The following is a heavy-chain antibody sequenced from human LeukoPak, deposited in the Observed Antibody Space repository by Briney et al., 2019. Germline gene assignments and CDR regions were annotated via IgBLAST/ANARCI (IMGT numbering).Heavy chain of an antibody. CDR3: ARHVIYGSSGYHRFDY. V-gene: IGHV3-48*03. J-gene: IGHJ4*02. D-gene: IGHD3-22*01. Sequence: GGSLRLSCAASEFSFSSYEMNWVRQAPGKGLEWLSYISSSGSVIYYADSVKGRFTISRDNAKNSLYLQMNSLRAEDTAVYYCARHVIYGSSGYHRFDYWGQGTLVTVSS. CDR2: ISSSGSVI. CDR1: EFSFSSYE.